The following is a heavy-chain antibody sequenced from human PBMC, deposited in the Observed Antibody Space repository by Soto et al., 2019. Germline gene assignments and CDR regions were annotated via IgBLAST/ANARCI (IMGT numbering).Heavy chain of an antibody. J-gene: IGHJ3*02. CDR2: ISSGSNYI. V-gene: IGHV3-21*01. Sequence: GGSLRLSCEASGFTFRNYKMNWVRQAPGKGLEWVSSISSGSNYIYYADSVKGRFTISRDNAKNSLYLQMNSLRAEDTAVYYCARGGSYYAFDIWGQGTMVTVSS. CDR3: ARGGSYYAFDI. D-gene: IGHD1-26*01. CDR1: GFTFRNYK.